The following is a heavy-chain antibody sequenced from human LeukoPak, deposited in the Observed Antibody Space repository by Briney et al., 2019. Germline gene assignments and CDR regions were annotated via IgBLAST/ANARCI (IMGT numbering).Heavy chain of an antibody. Sequence: ASVKVSCKAFGYTFTSNYMHWVRQAPGQGPEWMGVISPSGGSTTYAQKFQGRVTLTRDMSTSTDYLELSSLRVEDTAVYYCARTRVATYDAFDIWGQGTMVTVSS. D-gene: IGHD3-3*01. CDR2: ISPSGGST. CDR3: ARTRVATYDAFDI. CDR1: GYTFTSNY. V-gene: IGHV1-46*01. J-gene: IGHJ3*02.